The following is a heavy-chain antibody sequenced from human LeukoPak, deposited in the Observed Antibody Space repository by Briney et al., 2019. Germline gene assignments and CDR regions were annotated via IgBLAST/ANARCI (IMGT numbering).Heavy chain of an antibody. CDR3: ARGVYYDILTGYYAY. D-gene: IGHD3-9*01. V-gene: IGHV1-2*02. CDR2: INPNSGGT. Sequence: ASVKVSCKASGYTFTSYYMHWVRQAPGQGLEWMGWINPNSGGTNYAQKFQGRVTMTRDTSISTAYMELSRLRSDDTAVYYCARGVYYDILTGYYAYWGQGTLVTVSS. J-gene: IGHJ4*02. CDR1: GYTFTSYY.